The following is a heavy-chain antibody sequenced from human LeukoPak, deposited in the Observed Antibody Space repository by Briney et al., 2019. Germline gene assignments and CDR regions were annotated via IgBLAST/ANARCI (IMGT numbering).Heavy chain of an antibody. Sequence: VASVKVSCKASHYTFTSYSINWVRQAPGQGLEWMGWISPSNGNTEYAEKIQGRVTMTVDTSTTTVYMELRSLQSDDTAVYYCAKDSGWELQEYFFDDWGQGTLVTVSS. V-gene: IGHV1-18*01. D-gene: IGHD1-26*01. CDR2: ISPSNGNT. J-gene: IGHJ4*02. CDR1: HYTFTSYS. CDR3: AKDSGWELQEYFFDD.